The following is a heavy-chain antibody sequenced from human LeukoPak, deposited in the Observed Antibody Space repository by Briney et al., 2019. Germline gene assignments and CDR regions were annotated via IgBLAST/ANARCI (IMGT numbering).Heavy chain of an antibody. D-gene: IGHD3-10*01. Sequence: SETLSLTCTVSGVSISVFYWNWIRQPPRQGLEWVGYSHTGGSISSNPSLHSRVAFSMDTSKNQVSLRLNSVTATDTAVYCCARRRGGFGEGEFDYWGQGIPVTVST. CDR1: GVSISVFY. J-gene: IGHJ4*02. CDR2: SHTGGSI. V-gene: IGHV4-4*08. CDR3: ARRRGGFGEGEFDY.